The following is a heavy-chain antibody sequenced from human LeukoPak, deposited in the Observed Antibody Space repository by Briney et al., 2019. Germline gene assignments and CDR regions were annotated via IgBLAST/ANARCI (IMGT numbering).Heavy chain of an antibody. J-gene: IGHJ4*02. Sequence: TGGSLRLSCAASGFIFDNFWMSWVRQAPGKGLEWVAAISHDGSNKYYADSVKGRLTISRDNSKNMLYLQMNSLRPEDTAVYYCASGRGPFDFWGQGTLVTVSS. CDR3: ASGRGPFDF. CDR2: ISHDGSNK. V-gene: IGHV3-30-3*01. D-gene: IGHD1-1*01. CDR1: GFIFDNFW.